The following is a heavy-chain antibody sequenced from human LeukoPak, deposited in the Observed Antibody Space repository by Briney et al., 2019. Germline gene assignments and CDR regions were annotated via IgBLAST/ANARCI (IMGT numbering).Heavy chain of an antibody. CDR3: ARPRDMIVVDPFDC. CDR1: GFTFSSYW. Sequence: GGSLRLSCAASGFTFSSYWMSWVRQAPGKGLEWVANIKEDGSEKYYVDSVKGRFTISRDNANNSLYLQMNSLRAEDTAVYYCARPRDMIVVDPFDCWGQGTLVTVSS. V-gene: IGHV3-7*01. CDR2: IKEDGSEK. D-gene: IGHD3-22*01. J-gene: IGHJ4*02.